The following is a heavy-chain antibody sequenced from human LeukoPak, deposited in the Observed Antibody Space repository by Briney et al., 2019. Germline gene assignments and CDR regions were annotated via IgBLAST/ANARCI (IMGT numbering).Heavy chain of an antibody. CDR1: GFTFDDYA. CDR3: AKGGYSSSWYYFDY. D-gene: IGHD6-13*01. Sequence: GGSLRLSCAASGFTFDDYAMHWVRQAPGKGLEWVSGISWNSGSIGYADSVKGRFTISRDNAKNSLYLQMNSLRAEDMALYNCAKGGYSSSWYYFDYWGQGTLVTVSS. J-gene: IGHJ4*02. CDR2: ISWNSGSI. V-gene: IGHV3-9*03.